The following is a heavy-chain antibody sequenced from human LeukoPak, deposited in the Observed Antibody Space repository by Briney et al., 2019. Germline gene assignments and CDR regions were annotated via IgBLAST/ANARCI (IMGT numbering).Heavy chain of an antibody. CDR2: IYYSGST. CDR3: ARSSYDFWSGLAGNWFDP. J-gene: IGHJ5*02. D-gene: IGHD3-3*01. Sequence: PETLSLTCTVSGGSISSYYWSWIRQPPGKGLEWIGYIYYSGSTNYNPSLKSRVTISVDTSKNQFSLKLSSVTAADTAVYYCARSSYDFWSGLAGNWFDPWGQGTLVTVSS. V-gene: IGHV4-59*01. CDR1: GGSISSYY.